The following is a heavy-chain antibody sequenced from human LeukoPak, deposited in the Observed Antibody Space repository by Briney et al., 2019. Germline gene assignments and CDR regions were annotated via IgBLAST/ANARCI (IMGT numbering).Heavy chain of an antibody. CDR1: GGSFWGFY. J-gene: IGHJ4*02. Sequence: SETLSLTCAVCGGSFWGFYWSCLAQPPGRGGEWIGEINHSGSTHYNPSLKSRVTISVDTPTNQFSPRLSSVTAAETAVYYCARAQRDYVSGDQFDYWGEGTLVTVSS. V-gene: IGHV4-34*01. CDR2: INHSGST. CDR3: ARAQRDYVSGDQFDY. D-gene: IGHD3-10*01.